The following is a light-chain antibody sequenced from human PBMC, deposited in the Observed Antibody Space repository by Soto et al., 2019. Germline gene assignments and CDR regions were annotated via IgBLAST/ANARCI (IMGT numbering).Light chain of an antibody. Sequence: QSALTQPPSASGSPGQSVTISCTGTSSEGGGYNFVSWYQEHPGKAPKLIIYEVSKRPSGVPDRFSGSKSGNTASLTVSGLQAEDEADYYCSSYAGSNNRYVFGTGTKLTVL. CDR1: SSEGGGYNF. CDR3: SSYAGSNNRYV. V-gene: IGLV2-8*01. J-gene: IGLJ1*01. CDR2: EVS.